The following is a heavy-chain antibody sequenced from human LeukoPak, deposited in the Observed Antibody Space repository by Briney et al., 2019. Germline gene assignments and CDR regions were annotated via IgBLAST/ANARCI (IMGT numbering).Heavy chain of an antibody. V-gene: IGHV3-9*01. CDR2: ISWNSGSI. CDR1: GFTFDDYA. D-gene: IGHD6-19*01. J-gene: IGHJ5*02. CDR3: AKTPIAGSGWYNWFDP. Sequence: GRSLRLSCAASGFTFDDYAMHWVRQAPGKGLEWVSGISWNSGSIGYADSVKGRFTISRDNAKNSLCLQMNSLRAEDTALYYCAKTPIAGSGWYNWFDPWGQGTLVTVSS.